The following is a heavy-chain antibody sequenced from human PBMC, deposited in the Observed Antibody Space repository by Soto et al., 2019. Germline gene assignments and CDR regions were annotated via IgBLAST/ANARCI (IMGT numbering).Heavy chain of an antibody. V-gene: IGHV1-69*01. D-gene: IGHD2-15*01. Sequence: QVQLVQSGAEVKKPGSSVKVSCKASGGTFSSYAISWVRQAPGQGLEWMGGIIPIFGTANYAQKFQGRVTITADESTSTAYMELSSLRSEDTAVYYCARDRSWGYCSGGSCYTVSIYYYGMDVWGQGTTVTVSS. J-gene: IGHJ6*02. CDR2: IIPIFGTA. CDR3: ARDRSWGYCSGGSCYTVSIYYYGMDV. CDR1: GGTFSSYA.